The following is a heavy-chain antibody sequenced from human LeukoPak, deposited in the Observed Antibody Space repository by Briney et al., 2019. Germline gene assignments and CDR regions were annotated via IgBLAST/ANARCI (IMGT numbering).Heavy chain of an antibody. V-gene: IGHV3-30*09. CDR2: SSFNGVHK. Sequence: GGSLRLSCAASGFNFSNNLLHWVRQAPGKGLEWVAVSSFNGVHKFYADSVKGRFVISGDNSKNTLYLQMNSLRAEDTAVYYCASLGSSDYWGQGTLVTVSS. J-gene: IGHJ4*02. CDR1: GFNFSNNL. D-gene: IGHD5/OR15-5a*01. CDR3: ASLGSSDY.